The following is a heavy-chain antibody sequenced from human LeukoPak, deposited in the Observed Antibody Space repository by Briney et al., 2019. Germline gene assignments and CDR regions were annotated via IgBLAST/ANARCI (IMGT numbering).Heavy chain of an antibody. V-gene: IGHV1-8*01. CDR1: GYTFTSYD. CDR3: ARGPYYDFWSGYFYYYYGMDV. Sequence: ASVKVSCKASGYTFTSYDINWVRQATGQGLEWMGWMNPNSGNTGYAQKFQGRVTMTRNTSISTAYMELSSLRSEDTAVYYCARGPYYDFWSGYFYYYYGMDVWGQGTTVTVSS. CDR2: MNPNSGNT. D-gene: IGHD3-3*01. J-gene: IGHJ6*02.